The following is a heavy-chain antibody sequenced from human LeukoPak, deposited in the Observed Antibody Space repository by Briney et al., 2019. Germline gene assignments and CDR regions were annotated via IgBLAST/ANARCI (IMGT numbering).Heavy chain of an antibody. V-gene: IGHV3-15*01. Sequence: GGSLRLSCAAPGFTFSNAWMSWVRQAPGKGLEWVGRIKSKTDGGTTDYAAPVKGRFTISRDDSKNTLYLQMNSLKTEDTAVYYCTTDRVLLWFGELFFGFDYWGQGTLVTVSS. CDR2: IKSKTDGGTT. J-gene: IGHJ4*02. CDR1: GFTFSNAW. CDR3: TTDRVLLWFGELFFGFDY. D-gene: IGHD3-10*01.